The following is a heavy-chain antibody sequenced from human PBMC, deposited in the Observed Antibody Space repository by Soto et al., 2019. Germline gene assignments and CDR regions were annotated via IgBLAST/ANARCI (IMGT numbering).Heavy chain of an antibody. Sequence: GASVKVSCKASGGTFSSYAISWVRQAPGQGLEWMGGIIPIFGTANYAQKFQGRVTITADESTSTAYMELSSLRSEDTAVYYCARSFDIVLVPAAMLGFDLWGRGTLVTVSS. J-gene: IGHJ2*01. D-gene: IGHD2-2*01. CDR1: GGTFSSYA. V-gene: IGHV1-69*13. CDR2: IIPIFGTA. CDR3: ARSFDIVLVPAAMLGFDL.